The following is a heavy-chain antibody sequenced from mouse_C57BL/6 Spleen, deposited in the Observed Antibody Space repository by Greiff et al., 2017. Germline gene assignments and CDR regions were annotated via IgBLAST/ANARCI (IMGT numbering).Heavy chain of an antibody. CDR1: GFNIKNTY. CDR3: ASYPGDYAMDY. J-gene: IGHJ4*01. CDR2: IDPANGNT. Sequence: EVQRVESVAELVRPGASVKLSCTASGFNIKNTYMHWVKQRPEQGLEWIGRIDPANGNTKYAPKFQAKATITADTSSNTAYLQLSSLTSEDTAIYYCASYPGDYAMDYWGQGTSVTVSS. V-gene: IGHV14-3*01.